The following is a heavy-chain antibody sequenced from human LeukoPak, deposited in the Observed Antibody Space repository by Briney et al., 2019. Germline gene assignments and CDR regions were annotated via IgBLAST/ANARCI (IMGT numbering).Heavy chain of an antibody. V-gene: IGHV4-31*03. CDR1: GGSISSGGYY. J-gene: IGHJ5*02. CDR2: IYYSGST. D-gene: IGHD4-17*01. CDR3: ARVVDYGNWFDP. Sequence: SETLSLTCTVSGGSISSGGYYWSWIRQHPGKGLEWIGYIYYSGSTYYNPSLKSRVTISVDTSKNQFSLKLSSVTAADTAVYYCARVVDYGNWFDPWGQGTLVTVSS.